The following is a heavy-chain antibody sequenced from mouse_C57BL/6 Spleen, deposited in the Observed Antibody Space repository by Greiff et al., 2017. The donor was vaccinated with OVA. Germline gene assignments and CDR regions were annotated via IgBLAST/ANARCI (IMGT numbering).Heavy chain of an antibody. CDR3: ARWPLRYYGSVDY. V-gene: IGHV1-26*01. D-gene: IGHD1-1*01. Sequence: VQLQQSGPELVKPGASVKISCKASGYTFTDYYMNWVKQSHGKSLEWIGDINPNNGGTSYNQKFKGKATLTVDKSSSTAYMELRSLTSEDSAVYYCARWPLRYYGSVDYWGQGTTLTVSS. CDR1: GYTFTDYY. J-gene: IGHJ2*01. CDR2: INPNNGGT.